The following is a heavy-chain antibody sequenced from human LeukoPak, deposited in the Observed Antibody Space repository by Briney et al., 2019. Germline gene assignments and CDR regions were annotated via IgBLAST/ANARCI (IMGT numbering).Heavy chain of an antibody. CDR3: ARVKYDSSAYYATYYFDY. CDR2: IYSGGST. Sequence: GGSLRLSCATSGFTVSSNYMSWVRQAPGKGLEWISVIYSGGSTYYADPVKGRFTISRDNSKNTLYLQMNSLRVEDTAVYYCARVKYDSSAYYATYYFDYWGQGTLVTVSS. CDR1: GFTVSSNY. J-gene: IGHJ4*02. V-gene: IGHV3-53*01. D-gene: IGHD3-22*01.